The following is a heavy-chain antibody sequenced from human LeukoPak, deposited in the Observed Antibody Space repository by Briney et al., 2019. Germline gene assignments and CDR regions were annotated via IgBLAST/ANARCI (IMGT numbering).Heavy chain of an antibody. Sequence: SETLSLTCTVSGGSISSYYWSWVRQPPGKGLEWIAYISDIGSINYNPSLRSRVTISLDTSKNQFSLKLSSVTAADTAVYYCAGHHPRNTVDFWGQGTLVTVSS. V-gene: IGHV4-59*08. J-gene: IGHJ4*02. CDR2: ISDIGSI. D-gene: IGHD2/OR15-2a*01. CDR1: GGSISSYY. CDR3: AGHHPRNTVDF.